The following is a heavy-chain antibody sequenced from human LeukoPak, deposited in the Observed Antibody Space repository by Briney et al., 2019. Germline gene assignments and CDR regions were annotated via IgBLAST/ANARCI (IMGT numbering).Heavy chain of an antibody. V-gene: IGHV3-30*03. CDR2: ITYDGYYK. CDR3: ARDLSPVVRASPMGY. D-gene: IGHD3-10*01. CDR1: GFTFTSYG. Sequence: PGGSLRLSCAASGFTFTSYGMHWVRQAPGKGLEWVALITYDGYYKYYSDSVKGRFTISCDTSKNTLYLQMNSLRAEDTAVYYCARDLSPVVRASPMGYWGQGTLVTVSS. J-gene: IGHJ4*02.